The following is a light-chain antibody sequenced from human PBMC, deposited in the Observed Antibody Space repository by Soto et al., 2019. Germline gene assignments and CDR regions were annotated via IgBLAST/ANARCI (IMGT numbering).Light chain of an antibody. V-gene: IGLV2-8*01. CDR1: SSDVGGYNY. CDR2: DVT. J-gene: IGLJ3*02. Sequence: QSALTQPPSASGSPGQSVTISCTGTSSDVGGYNYVSWYQQYPGRAPKLMIYDVTKRTSGVPDRSSGSKSGNTASLTVSGLQAEDEADYYCSSYAASNNFYFVFGGGTQLTVL. CDR3: SSYAASNNFYFV.